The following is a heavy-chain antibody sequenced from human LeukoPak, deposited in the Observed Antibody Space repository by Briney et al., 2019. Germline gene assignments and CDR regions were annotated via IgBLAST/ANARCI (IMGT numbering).Heavy chain of an antibody. V-gene: IGHV4-38-2*02. J-gene: IGHJ4*02. D-gene: IGHD6-13*01. CDR1: GYSISSGYY. Sequence: EPSETLSLTCTVSGYSISSGYYWGWIRQPPGKGLEWIGSIYHSGSTYYNPSLKSRVTISVDTSKNQFSLKLSSVTAADTAVYYCARVVVAAVSDCWGQGTLVTVSS. CDR2: IYHSGST. CDR3: ARVVVAAVSDC.